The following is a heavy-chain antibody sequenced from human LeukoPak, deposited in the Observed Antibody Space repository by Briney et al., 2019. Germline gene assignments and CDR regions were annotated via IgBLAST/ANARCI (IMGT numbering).Heavy chain of an antibody. CDR2: ISYDGSNK. CDR1: GFTFSSYG. J-gene: IGHJ4*02. Sequence: GGSLRLSCAASGFTFSSYGMHWVRQAPGKGLEWVAVISYDGSNKYYADSVKGRFTISRDNSKNTLYLQMNSLRAEDTAVYYCARGPGDTAMVWGQGTLVTVSS. CDR3: ARGPGDTAMV. D-gene: IGHD5-18*01. V-gene: IGHV3-30*03.